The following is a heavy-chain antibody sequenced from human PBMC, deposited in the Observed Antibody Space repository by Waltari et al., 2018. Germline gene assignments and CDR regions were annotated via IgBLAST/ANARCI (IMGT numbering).Heavy chain of an antibody. V-gene: IGHV7-4-1*02. Sequence: QVQLVQSGSELKKPGASVKVSCRPSGYTFTTYAINWVRQTPGQGLEWMGWISTNTGNPTYAQGFTGRFVFSVDTSVSTAYLQINSLKAEDSAIYYCTRDTFVAGTSTLDYWGQGTLVTVSS. J-gene: IGHJ4*02. D-gene: IGHD1-7*01. CDR3: TRDTFVAGTSTLDY. CDR2: ISTNTGNP. CDR1: GYTFTTYA.